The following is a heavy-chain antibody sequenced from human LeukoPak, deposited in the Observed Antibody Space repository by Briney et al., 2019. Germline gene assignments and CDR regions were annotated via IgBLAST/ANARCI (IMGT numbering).Heavy chain of an antibody. J-gene: IGHJ5*01. CDR2: MGSSGSHI. CDR3: ARTGGYCTLNCRGMGNRFDS. D-gene: IGHD2-15*01. CDR1: GVNFGIYS. Sequence: GGSLRLSCAASGVNFGIYSMTWVRQAPGKGLEWVASMGSSGSHIYYADSVNGRFTISRDNAKNSLYLQLNSLGAADTAVYFCARTGGYCTLNCRGMGNRFDSWGRGALVAVSS. V-gene: IGHV3-21*01.